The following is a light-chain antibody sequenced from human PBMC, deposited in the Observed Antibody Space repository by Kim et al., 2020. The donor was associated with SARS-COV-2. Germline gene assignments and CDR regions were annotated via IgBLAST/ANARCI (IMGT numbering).Light chain of an antibody. Sequence: VTTSCTGSSSHIGAGYDVHWYQQLPGTAPKLLIYGNSNRPSGVPDRFSGSKSGTSASLAITGLQAEDEADYYCQSYDSSLSGSVVFGGGTQLTVL. CDR1: SSHIGAGYD. CDR2: GNS. CDR3: QSYDSSLSGSVV. J-gene: IGLJ2*01. V-gene: IGLV1-40*01.